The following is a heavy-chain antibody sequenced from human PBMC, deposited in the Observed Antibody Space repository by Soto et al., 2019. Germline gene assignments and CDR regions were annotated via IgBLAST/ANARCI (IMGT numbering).Heavy chain of an antibody. CDR2: IYHGGST. V-gene: IGHV4-4*02. Sequence: QVQLQESGPGLVKPSGTLSLTCAVSGGSISSSNWWSWVRQPPGKGLEWIAEIYHGGSTNYNPSLTSRLSIPFDKSPHQFSLHLSSGTAADTAGYYCVSDGTSLDPWGQGTLVTVSS. J-gene: IGHJ5*02. CDR3: VSDGTSLDP. CDR1: GGSISSSNW.